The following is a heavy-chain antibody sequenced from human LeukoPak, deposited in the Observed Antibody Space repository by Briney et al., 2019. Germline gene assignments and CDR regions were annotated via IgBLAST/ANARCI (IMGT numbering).Heavy chain of an antibody. D-gene: IGHD5-18*01. V-gene: IGHV1-69*04. CDR1: GGTFSSYA. J-gene: IGHJ4*02. CDR2: IIPILGIA. CDR3: ARVLDTAVELFDY. Sequence: GSSVKVSCKASGGTFSSYAISWVRQAPGQGLEWMGRIIPILGIANYAQKFQGRVTITADKSTSTAYMELSSRRSEDTAVYYCARVLDTAVELFDYWGQGTLVTVSS.